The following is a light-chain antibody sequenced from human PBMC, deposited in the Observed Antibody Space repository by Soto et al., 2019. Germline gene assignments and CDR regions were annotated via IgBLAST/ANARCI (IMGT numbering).Light chain of an antibody. CDR3: QQRGGWPLT. Sequence: EIVLTQSPATLSLSPGETAALSCRASQGVGRFLAWYQQKPGQAPRLLIYDASNRATGIPARFSGSGSETDFTLAIDNLEPEDFAVYYCQQRGGWPLTFGGGTKVEIK. V-gene: IGKV3-11*01. J-gene: IGKJ4*01. CDR1: QGVGRF. CDR2: DAS.